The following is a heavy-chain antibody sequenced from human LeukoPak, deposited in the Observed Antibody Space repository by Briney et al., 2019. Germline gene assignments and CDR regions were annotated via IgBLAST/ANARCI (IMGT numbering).Heavy chain of an antibody. CDR2: ISGSGGST. D-gene: IGHD4-17*01. V-gene: IGHV3-23*01. J-gene: IGHJ4*02. CDR1: GFTFDDYA. CDR3: AKVGGYGDYAT. Sequence: GRSLRLSCAASGFTFDDYAMHWVRQAPGKGLEWVSAISGSGGSTYYADSVKGRFTISRDNSKNTLYLQMNSLRAEDTAVYYCAKVGGYGDYATWGQGTLVTVSS.